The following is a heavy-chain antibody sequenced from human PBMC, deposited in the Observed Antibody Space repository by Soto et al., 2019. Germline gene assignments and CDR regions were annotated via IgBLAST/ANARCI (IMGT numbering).Heavy chain of an antibody. CDR3: ARGTDYGAHFDF. V-gene: IGHV3-7*01. D-gene: IGHD4-17*01. J-gene: IGHJ4*02. CDR2: MRQDGGEK. CDR1: GFMFSDYW. Sequence: EVQLVESGGGLVQPGGSLRLSCAASGFMFSDYWMAWLRQAPGKRLEWVANMRQDGGEKYYVDSVKGRFTISRDNAENSVYLQMNSLRAEDTAQYYCARGTDYGAHFDFWGQGALVTVSS.